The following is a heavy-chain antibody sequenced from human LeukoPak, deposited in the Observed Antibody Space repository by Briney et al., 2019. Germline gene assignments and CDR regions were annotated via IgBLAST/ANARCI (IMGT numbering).Heavy chain of an antibody. CDR1: GSSISSYY. CDR2: IYYSGST. Sequence: SETLSLTCTVSGSSISSYYWSWIRQPPGRGLEWIGYIYYSGSTNYNPSLKSRVTISVDTSKNQFSLKLSSVTAADTAVYYCARRVDYWGQGTLVTVSS. J-gene: IGHJ4*02. CDR3: ARRVDY. V-gene: IGHV4-59*12.